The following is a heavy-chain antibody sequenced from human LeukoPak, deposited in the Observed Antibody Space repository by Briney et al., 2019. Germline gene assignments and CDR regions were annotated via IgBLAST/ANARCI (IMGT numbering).Heavy chain of an antibody. V-gene: IGHV4-31*03. D-gene: IGHD6-13*01. CDR1: GGSISSDGYY. J-gene: IGHJ5*02. CDR3: ARGTGGAAAADFDP. CDR2: IYYTGST. Sequence: PSQTLSLTCTVSGGSISSDGYYWSWIRQHPGKGLEWIGAIYYTGSTYYNPSLKSRATTSVDTSKNHFSLKLTSVTAADTAVYYCARGTGGAAAADFDPWGQGTLVTVSS.